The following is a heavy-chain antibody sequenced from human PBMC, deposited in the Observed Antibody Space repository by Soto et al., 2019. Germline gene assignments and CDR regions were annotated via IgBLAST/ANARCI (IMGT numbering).Heavy chain of an antibody. CDR1: GDSIRNENYY. CDR2: IYYSGTT. V-gene: IGHV4-39*01. Sequence: SETLSLTCTVSGDSIRNENYYWGWIRQSPGMGLEWIGSIYYSGTTYYNPALKSRLTMSVNTSKNEFSLKLSSVTAADTDVYYCARQGITTIGVVFTDNRFDSWGQVTLVTFSS. J-gene: IGHJ5*01. CDR3: ARQGITTIGVVFTDNRFDS. D-gene: IGHD3-22*01.